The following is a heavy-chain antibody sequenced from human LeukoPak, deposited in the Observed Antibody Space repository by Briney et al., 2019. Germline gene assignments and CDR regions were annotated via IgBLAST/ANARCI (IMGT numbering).Heavy chain of an antibody. V-gene: IGHV4-38-2*01. D-gene: IGHD2-8*01. J-gene: IGHJ5*02. CDR3: ARAMVYVLNWFDP. Sequence: SETLSLTCAVSGYSISSGYYWGWIRQPPGTGLEWIGSIYHSGSTYYNPSLKSRVTISVDTSKNQFSLKLSSVTAADTAVYYCARAMVYVLNWFDPWGQGTLVTVSS. CDR1: GYSISSGYY. CDR2: IYHSGST.